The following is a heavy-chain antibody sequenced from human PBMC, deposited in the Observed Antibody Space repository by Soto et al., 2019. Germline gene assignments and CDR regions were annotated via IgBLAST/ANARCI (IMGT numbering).Heavy chain of an antibody. V-gene: IGHV1-2*02. CDR2: INPNSGAS. D-gene: IGHD2-21*02. CDR1: GYTFIDYY. J-gene: IGHJ4*02. CDR3: ARAPILVAVTLHENYFDL. Sequence: QVQLVQSGADVKKPGASVKVSCRTSGYTFIDYYVHWVRQAPGQGLEWVGWINPNSGASKYAENFQGRVTMTRDRSTSTVYMELTGLRSDDTAVYYCARAPILVAVTLHENYFDLWGQGTLVTVSS.